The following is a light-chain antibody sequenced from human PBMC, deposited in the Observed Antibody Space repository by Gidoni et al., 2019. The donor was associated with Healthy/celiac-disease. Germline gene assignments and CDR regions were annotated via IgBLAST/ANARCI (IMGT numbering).Light chain of an antibody. CDR3: AAWDDSLSAWV. CDR1: SSNIGSNY. Sequence: QSVLTQPPSASGTPGQRVTISCSGSSSNIGSNYVYWYPQLPGTAPKLLIYRNNQRPSGVPDRFSGSKSGTSASLAISGLRSEDEADYYCAAWDDSLSAWVFGGGTKLTV. V-gene: IGLV1-47*01. CDR2: RNN. J-gene: IGLJ3*02.